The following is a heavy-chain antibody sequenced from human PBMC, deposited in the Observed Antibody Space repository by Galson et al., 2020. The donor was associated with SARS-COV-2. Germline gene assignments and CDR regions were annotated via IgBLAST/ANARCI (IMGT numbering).Heavy chain of an antibody. Sequence: ASETLSPTCTVSGGSIRGYYWSWIRQPPGTGLEWIGYVFHSGSTIYNPSLKSRVTITEDTSKNQFSLRLTSVTAADTAFYYCASNLNSGSTYTLDYWGQGTLVIVSS. J-gene: IGHJ4*02. CDR1: GGSIRGYY. CDR2: VFHSGST. CDR3: ASNLNSGSTYTLDY. V-gene: IGHV4-59*01. D-gene: IGHD1-26*01.